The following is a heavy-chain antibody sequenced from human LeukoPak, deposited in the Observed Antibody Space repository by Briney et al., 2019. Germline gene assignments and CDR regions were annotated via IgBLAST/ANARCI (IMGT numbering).Heavy chain of an antibody. V-gene: IGHV3-21*01. CDR2: ISSSSSYI. CDR1: AGSISSSS. D-gene: IGHD3-10*01. J-gene: IGHJ4*02. Sequence: PSETLSLTCSVSAGSISSSSWWSWVRQSPVKGLEWVSSISSSSSYIYYADSVKGRLTISRDNAKNSLYLLINSLRAEDTSVYYCAREGFGEYYFDYWGQGTLVTVSS. CDR3: AREGFGEYYFDY.